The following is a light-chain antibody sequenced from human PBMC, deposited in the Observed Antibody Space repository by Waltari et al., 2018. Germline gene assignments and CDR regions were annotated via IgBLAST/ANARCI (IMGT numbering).Light chain of an antibody. CDR1: QSISSY. Sequence: DIQMTQSPSSRSASVGDRVTITCRANQSISSYLNWYQQKPGKAPKLLIYAASSLQSGVPSRFSGSGSGTDFTLTISSLQPEDFATYYCQQSYSTLTWTFGQGTKVEIK. V-gene: IGKV1-39*01. J-gene: IGKJ1*01. CDR2: AAS. CDR3: QQSYSTLTWT.